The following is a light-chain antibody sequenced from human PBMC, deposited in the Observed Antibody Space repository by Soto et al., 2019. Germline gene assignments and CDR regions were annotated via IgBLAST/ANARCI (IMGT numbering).Light chain of an antibody. CDR3: QQYYSYPS. CDR2: AAS. V-gene: IGKV1-8*01. Sequence: AIRMTQSPSSFSASTGDRVTITCRASQGISSYLAWYQHKPGKAPKLLIYAASTLQSGVPSRFSGSGSGTDFTLTISCLQSEDFATYYCQQYYSYPSFDGGTKVDIK. CDR1: QGISSY. J-gene: IGKJ4*01.